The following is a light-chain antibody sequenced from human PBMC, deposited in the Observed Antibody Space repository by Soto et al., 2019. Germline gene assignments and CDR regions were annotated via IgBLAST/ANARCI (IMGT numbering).Light chain of an antibody. J-gene: IGKJ1*01. CDR3: QQYNNWWT. Sequence: EIAMTQSPATLSVSPGERATLPCRASQSVSSNLAWYQQKPGQAPRLLIYGASTRATGIPARFSGSGSGTEFTLTISSLQSEDFAVYYCQQYNNWWTFGQGTKVDIK. CDR2: GAS. V-gene: IGKV3-15*01. CDR1: QSVSSN.